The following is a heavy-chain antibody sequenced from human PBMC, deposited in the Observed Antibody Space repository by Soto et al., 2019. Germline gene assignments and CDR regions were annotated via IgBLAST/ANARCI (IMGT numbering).Heavy chain of an antibody. CDR2: IYHSGST. CDR1: GYSISSGYY. CDR3: ARDNDDFWSGYYTVVNWFDP. Sequence: PSETLSLTCAVSGYSISSGYYWGWIRQPPGKGLEWIGSIYHSGSTYYNPSLKSRVTISVDTSKNQFSLKLSSVTAADTAVYYCARDNDDFWSGYYTVVNWFDPWGQGTLVTVSS. J-gene: IGHJ5*02. D-gene: IGHD3-3*01. V-gene: IGHV4-38-2*02.